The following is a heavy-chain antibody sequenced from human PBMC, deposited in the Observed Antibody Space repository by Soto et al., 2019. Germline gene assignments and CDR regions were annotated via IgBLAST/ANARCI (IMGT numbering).Heavy chain of an antibody. Sequence: QLQLQESGSGMLKPSQTLSLTSAVSGGSISSGGYSWSWIRQPPGKALEWIWYIYLSGSPYYNPSLKRRVTISVDRSKNQFPLKLSSVPAADTAVYYCAAGGGLPRYYWGQGTLVTVSS. CDR1: GGSISSGGYS. CDR3: AAGGGLPRYY. D-gene: IGHD5-12*01. V-gene: IGHV4-30-2*01. CDR2: IYLSGSP. J-gene: IGHJ4*02.